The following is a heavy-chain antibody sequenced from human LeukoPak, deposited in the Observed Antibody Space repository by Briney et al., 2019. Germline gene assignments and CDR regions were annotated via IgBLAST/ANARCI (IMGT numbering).Heavy chain of an antibody. V-gene: IGHV3-21*01. D-gene: IGHD3/OR15-3a*01. CDR3: ARVWTSSDAFDI. CDR1: GFTFTSYT. J-gene: IGHJ3*02. Sequence: GGSLRLSCAASGFTFTSYTMNWVRQAPGKGLEWVSSITSSSRYIYYTDSVKGRFTISRDNAKNSLSLQMNSLRAEDTAIDYCARVWTSSDAFDIWGQGTMVTVSS. CDR2: ITSSSRYI.